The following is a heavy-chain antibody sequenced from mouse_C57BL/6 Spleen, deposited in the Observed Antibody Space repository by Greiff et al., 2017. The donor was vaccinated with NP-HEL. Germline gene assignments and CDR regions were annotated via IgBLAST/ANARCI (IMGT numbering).Heavy chain of an antibody. CDR2: IYPGNSDT. CDR1: GYTFTSYW. D-gene: IGHD2-4*01. V-gene: IGHV1-5*01. Sequence: SGTVLARPGASVKMSCKTSGYTFTSYWMHWVKQRPGQGLEWIGAIYPGNSDTSYNQKFKGKAKLTAVTSASTAYMELSSLTNEDSAVYYCTKDYGAPYAMDYWGQGTSVTVSS. CDR3: TKDYGAPYAMDY. J-gene: IGHJ4*01.